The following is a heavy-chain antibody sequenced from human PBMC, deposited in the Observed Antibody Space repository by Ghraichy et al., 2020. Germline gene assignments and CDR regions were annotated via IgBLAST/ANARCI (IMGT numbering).Heavy chain of an antibody. J-gene: IGHJ4*02. CDR2: IYAGDSYT. V-gene: IGHV5-51*01. CDR1: GYSFANYW. Sequence: GESLNISCRGFGYSFANYWIGWVRQMPGKGLDWIGVIYAGDSYTTYSPSFEGQVTISADKSIRTAYLHWSSLKSSDTAMYFCVRPAEDDRGWVIDHWGQGTLVTVSS. D-gene: IGHD2-2*01. CDR3: VRPAEDDRGWVIDH.